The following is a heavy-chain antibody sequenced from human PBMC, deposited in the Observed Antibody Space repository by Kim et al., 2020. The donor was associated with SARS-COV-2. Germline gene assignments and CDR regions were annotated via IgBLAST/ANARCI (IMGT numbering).Heavy chain of an antibody. V-gene: IGHV4-31*03. D-gene: IGHD3-22*01. CDR2: IYYSGST. CDR1: GGSISSGGYY. J-gene: IGHJ4*02. CDR3: ARVSLYYDSSGYYYFDY. Sequence: SETLSLTCTVSGGSISSGGYYWSWIRQHPGKGLEWIGYIYYSGSTYYNPSLKSRVTISVDTSKNQFSLKLSSVTAADTAVYYCARVSLYYDSSGYYYFDYWGQGTLVTVSS.